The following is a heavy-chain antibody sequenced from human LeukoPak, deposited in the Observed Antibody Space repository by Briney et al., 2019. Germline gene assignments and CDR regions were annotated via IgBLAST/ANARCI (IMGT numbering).Heavy chain of an antibody. CDR2: IYPGDSDT. J-gene: IGHJ6*03. D-gene: IGHD3-3*01. CDR1: GYSFTSYW. CDR3: ARQAYVGITIFGVVITPPYYYYMDV. V-gene: IGHV5-51*01. Sequence: GESLKISCKGSGYSFTSYWIGWVRQIPGKGLEWMGIIYPGDSDTRYSPSFQGQVTISADKSISTAYLQWSSLKASDTAMYYCARQAYVGITIFGVVITPPYYYYMDVWGKGTTVTVSS.